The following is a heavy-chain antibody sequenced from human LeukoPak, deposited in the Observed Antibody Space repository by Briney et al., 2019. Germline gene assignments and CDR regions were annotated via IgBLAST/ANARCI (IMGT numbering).Heavy chain of an antibody. V-gene: IGHV3-30-3*01. CDR1: GFTFSSYA. D-gene: IGHD4-23*01. CDR2: ISYDGSKK. J-gene: IGHJ4*02. Sequence: PGGSLRLSCAASGFTFSSYAMHWVRQAPGKGLEWVAVISYDGSKKYYADSVKGRFTISRDNSKNTLYLQMNSLRAEDTAVYYCARDQDGGELDYWGQGTLVTVSS. CDR3: ARDQDGGELDY.